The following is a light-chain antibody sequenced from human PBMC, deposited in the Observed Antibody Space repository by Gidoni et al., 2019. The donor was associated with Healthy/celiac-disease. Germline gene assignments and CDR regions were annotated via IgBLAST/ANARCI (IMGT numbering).Light chain of an antibody. J-gene: IGKJ4*02. CDR2: DAS. CDR3: QQRSNWQGLT. CDR1: QSVSSY. V-gene: IGKV3-11*01. Sequence: EIVLTQPPATLSLSPGERATLSCRASQSVSSYLAWYQQKPGQAPRLLIYDASNRATGIPARFSSSGSGTDFTLTISSLEPEDFAVYYCQQRSNWQGLTFGGGTKVEIK.